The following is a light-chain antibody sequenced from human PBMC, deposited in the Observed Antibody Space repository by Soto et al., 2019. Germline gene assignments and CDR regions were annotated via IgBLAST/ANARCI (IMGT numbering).Light chain of an antibody. J-gene: IGLJ3*02. Sequence: QSALTQPPSVSGSPGQSVTISCTGTSSDVGAYNFVSWYQQYPGKAPKLIIFDVSARPSGVPDRFSGSKSGNTASLTISGLQADDEADYYCSSSAGIYHYLVFGGGTKLTVL. V-gene: IGLV2-11*01. CDR3: SSSAGIYHYLV. CDR2: DVS. CDR1: SSDVGAYNF.